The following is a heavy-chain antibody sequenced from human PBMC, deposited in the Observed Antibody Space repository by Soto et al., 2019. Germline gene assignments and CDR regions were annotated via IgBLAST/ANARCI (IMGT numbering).Heavy chain of an antibody. J-gene: IGHJ4*02. CDR1: VYSFTSYW. V-gene: IGHV5-51*01. CDR2: IYPGDSDT. Sequence: GESLKISCKGAVYSFTSYWIGWVRQMPGKGLEWMGIIYPGDSDTRYSPSFQGQVTISADKSISTAYLQWSSLKASDTAMYYCATSPSVAGFDYWGQGTLVTVSS. D-gene: IGHD6-19*01. CDR3: ATSPSVAGFDY.